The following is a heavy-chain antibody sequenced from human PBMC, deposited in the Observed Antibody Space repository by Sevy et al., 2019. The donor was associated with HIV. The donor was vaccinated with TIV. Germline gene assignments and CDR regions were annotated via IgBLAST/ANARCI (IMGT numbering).Heavy chain of an antibody. CDR3: ARGGYYDFWSGSRDWFDP. Sequence: GGSLRLPCAASGFTVSSNYMSWVRQAPGKGLEWVSVIYSGGSTYYADSVKGRFTISRDNSKNTLYLQMNSLRAEDTAVYYCARGGYYDFWSGSRDWFDPWGQGTLVTVSS. D-gene: IGHD3-3*01. CDR2: IYSGGST. CDR1: GFTVSSNY. V-gene: IGHV3-53*01. J-gene: IGHJ5*02.